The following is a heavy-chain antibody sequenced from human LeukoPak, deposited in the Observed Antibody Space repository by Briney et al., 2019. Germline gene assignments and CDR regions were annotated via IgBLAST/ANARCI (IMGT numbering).Heavy chain of an antibody. CDR2: IIPTLSIA. CDR3: AGGAWFDP. J-gene: IGHJ5*02. V-gene: IGHV1-69*04. Sequence: PVKVSCKASGGTFSSYAISWVRQAPGQGLEWMGRIIPTLSIANYAQKFQGRVTITADKSTSTAYMELSSLRSEDTAVYCCAGGAWFDPWGQGTLVTVSS. CDR1: GGTFSSYA.